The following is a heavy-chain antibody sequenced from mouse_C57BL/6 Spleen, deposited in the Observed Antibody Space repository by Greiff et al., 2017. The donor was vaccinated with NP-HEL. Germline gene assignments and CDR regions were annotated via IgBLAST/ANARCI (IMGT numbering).Heavy chain of an antibody. CDR2: IHPNSGST. V-gene: IGHV1-64*01. Sequence: QVQLQQSGAELVKPGASVKLSCKASGYTFTSYWMHWVKQRPGQGLEWIGMIHPNSGSTNYNEKFKSKATLTVDKSSSTAYMQLSSLTSEDSAVYYCAREDGYPPFDYWGQGTTLTVSS. D-gene: IGHD2-3*01. J-gene: IGHJ2*01. CDR1: GYTFTSYW. CDR3: AREDGYPPFDY.